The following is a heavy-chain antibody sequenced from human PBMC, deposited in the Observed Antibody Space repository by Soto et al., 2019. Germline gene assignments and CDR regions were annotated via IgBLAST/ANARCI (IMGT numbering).Heavy chain of an antibody. D-gene: IGHD4-17*01. CDR1: GYTFSDYY. Sequence: QVQLVQSGPEVKKPGASVKVSCQASGYTFSDYYIHWVRPALGQGLEWMGWFNPTSGGRSSPQKFQVWVTMTRDTSISTAYMELTRLTSDDTAVYFCARARESRGSDYGFYLDNWGQGTLVDVSS. CDR3: ARARESRGSDYGFYLDN. CDR2: FNPTSGGR. J-gene: IGHJ4*02. V-gene: IGHV1-2*04.